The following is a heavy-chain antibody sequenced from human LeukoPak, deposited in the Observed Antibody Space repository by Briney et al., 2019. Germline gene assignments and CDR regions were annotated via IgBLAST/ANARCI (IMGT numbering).Heavy chain of an antibody. CDR3: ASYDSSGYYHYFDY. CDR1: GFTFSSYV. D-gene: IGHD3-22*01. V-gene: IGHV3-23*01. Sequence: GGSLRLSCAASGFTFSSYVMGWVRQAPGKGLEWVSALSGSGGSTYYADSVRGRFTISRDNSKSTLYLQMNSLRAEDTAIYYCASYDSSGYYHYFDYWGQGTLVTVSS. CDR2: LSGSGGST. J-gene: IGHJ4*02.